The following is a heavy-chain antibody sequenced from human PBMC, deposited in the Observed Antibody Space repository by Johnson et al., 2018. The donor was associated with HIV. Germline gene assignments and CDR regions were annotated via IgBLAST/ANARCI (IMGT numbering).Heavy chain of an antibody. CDR1: GFTFINAW. CDR2: INTKTDGETT. V-gene: IGHV3-15*05. J-gene: IGHJ3*02. CDR3: ATESSSGVYDAFDI. Sequence: VQLVESGGGLVQSGGSLRLPCTASGFTFINAWMNWVRQAPGKGLEWVGRINTKTDGETTDYAAAVKGRFTISRDNSKNMLYLQMNSLRAEDTAVYYCATESSSGVYDAFDIWGQGTMVTVSS. D-gene: IGHD6-13*01.